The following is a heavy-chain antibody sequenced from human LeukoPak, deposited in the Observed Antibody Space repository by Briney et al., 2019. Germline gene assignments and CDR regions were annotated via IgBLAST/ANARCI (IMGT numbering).Heavy chain of an antibody. CDR2: INHSGST. CDR1: GGSFSGYY. V-gene: IGHV4-34*01. Sequence: SETLSLTCAVYGGSFSGYYWSWIRQPPGKGLEWIGEINHSGSTNYNPSLKSRVTISVDTSKNQFSLKLSSVTAADPAVYYCARVQISPIYDFWSGGYYYMDVWGKGTTVTVSS. J-gene: IGHJ6*03. CDR3: ARVQISPIYDFWSGGYYYMDV. D-gene: IGHD3-3*01.